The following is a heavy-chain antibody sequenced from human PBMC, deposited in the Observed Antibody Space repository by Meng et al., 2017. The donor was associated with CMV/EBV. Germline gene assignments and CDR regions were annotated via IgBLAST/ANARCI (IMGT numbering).Heavy chain of an antibody. CDR3: AREGDNPFDY. Sequence: QVQLQEWGAGRLKPSETLSLTCAVYGGSFSGYYWSWIRQPPGKGLEWIGEINHSGSTNYNPSLKSRVTISVDTSKNQFSLKLSSVTAADTAVYYCAREGDNPFDYWGQGTLVTVSS. J-gene: IGHJ4*02. V-gene: IGHV4-34*01. CDR2: INHSGST. CDR1: GGSFSGYY. D-gene: IGHD2-21*02.